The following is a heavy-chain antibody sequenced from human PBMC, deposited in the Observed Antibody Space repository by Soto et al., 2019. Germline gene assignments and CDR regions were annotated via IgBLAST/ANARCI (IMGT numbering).Heavy chain of an antibody. CDR2: IIHIFGTA. CDR3: ARESVPSSGYYPYWFDP. J-gene: IGHJ5*02. CDR1: GGTFRSYA. D-gene: IGHD3-22*01. Sequence: QVQLVQSGAEVKKPGSSVKVSCKASGGTFRSYAISWVRQAPGQVLEWMGEIIHIFGTANYAQKFQGRDTINADESTSTACIEGGSLRSNDRPGYFFARESVPSSGYYPYWFDPWGQGTLVTLFS. V-gene: IGHV1-69*12.